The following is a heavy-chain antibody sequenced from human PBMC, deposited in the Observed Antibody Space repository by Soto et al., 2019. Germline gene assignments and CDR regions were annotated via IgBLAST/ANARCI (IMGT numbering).Heavy chain of an antibody. CDR1: GFTFSSYA. J-gene: IGHJ3*02. CDR3: ATGLGRHFDWLGPIRVDAFDI. D-gene: IGHD3-9*01. V-gene: IGHV3-48*03. Sequence: GGSLRLSCAASGFTFSSYAMSWVRQAPGKGLEWVSAISSSGSTIYYADSVKGRFTISRDNAKNSLYLQMNSLRAEDTAVYYCATGLGRHFDWLGPIRVDAFDIWGQGTIVTVSS. CDR2: ISSSGSTI.